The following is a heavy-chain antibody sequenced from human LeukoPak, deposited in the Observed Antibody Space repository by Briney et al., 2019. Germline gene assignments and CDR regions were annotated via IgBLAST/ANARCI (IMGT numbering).Heavy chain of an antibody. CDR1: GGSFSGYH. CDR3: AREWCDSSSPYYFDY. D-gene: IGHD3-22*01. J-gene: IGHJ4*02. CDR2: INHSGST. Sequence: SETLSLTCAVYGGSFSGYHWSWIRQPPGKGLEWIGEINHSGSTNYNPSLKSRVTISVDTSKNQFSLKLSSVTAADTAVYYCAREWCDSSSPYYFDYWGQGTLVTVSS. V-gene: IGHV4-34*01.